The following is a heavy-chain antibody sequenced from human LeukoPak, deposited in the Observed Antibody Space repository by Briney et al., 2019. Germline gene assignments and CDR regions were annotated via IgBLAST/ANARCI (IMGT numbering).Heavy chain of an antibody. V-gene: IGHV4-59*01. CDR3: ARGGTRPDYYFDY. CDR2: IYYSGSA. Sequence: SETLSLTCIVSGGSISNYYWSWIRQPPGKGLEWIGYIYYSGSANYNPSLKSRVTISVDTSKNQFSLKLSSVTAADTAVYYCARGGTRPDYYFDYWGQGTLLTVSS. CDR1: GGSISNYY. D-gene: IGHD2-2*01. J-gene: IGHJ4*02.